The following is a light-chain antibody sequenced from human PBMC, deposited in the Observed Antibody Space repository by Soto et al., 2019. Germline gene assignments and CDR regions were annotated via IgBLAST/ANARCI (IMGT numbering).Light chain of an antibody. CDR3: QQRSKWYT. J-gene: IGKJ5*01. Sequence: DIVLTQSPATLSLSPGERATLSCRASQSVSSYLAWYQQKPGQAPRLLIYDASNRATGIPARFSGSGSGTDFTLTISSLEPEDSAVYYCQQRSKWYTFGQGTRLEIK. CDR2: DAS. V-gene: IGKV3-11*01. CDR1: QSVSSY.